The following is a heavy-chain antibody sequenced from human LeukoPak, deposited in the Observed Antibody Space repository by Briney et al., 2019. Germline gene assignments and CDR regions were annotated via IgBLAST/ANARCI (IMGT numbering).Heavy chain of an antibody. V-gene: IGHV1-24*01. D-gene: IGHD6-13*01. CDR3: ATGIAAAGTGAFDI. J-gene: IGHJ3*02. CDR1: RYTLTELS. Sequence: ASVKVSCKVSRYTLTELSMHWVRQAPGKGLEWMGGFDPEDGETIYAQKFQGRVTMTEDTSTDTAYMELSSLRSEDTAVYYCATGIAAAGTGAFDIWGQGTMVTVSS. CDR2: FDPEDGET.